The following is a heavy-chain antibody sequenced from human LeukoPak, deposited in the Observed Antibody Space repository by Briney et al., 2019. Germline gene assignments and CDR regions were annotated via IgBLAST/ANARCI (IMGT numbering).Heavy chain of an antibody. J-gene: IGHJ4*02. D-gene: IGHD3-16*02. V-gene: IGHV1-18*01. CDR3: AREPGYYDYVWGSYRQNYFDY. Sequence: ASVKFSCKASGYTFSIYGFSWVRQAPGQGLEWMGWISVYNGNTNYAQKFQGRVTMTTDTSTSTAHMELGRLRSDDTAVYYCAREPGYYDYVWGSYRQNYFDYWGQGTLVTVSS. CDR1: GYTFSIYG. CDR2: ISVYNGNT.